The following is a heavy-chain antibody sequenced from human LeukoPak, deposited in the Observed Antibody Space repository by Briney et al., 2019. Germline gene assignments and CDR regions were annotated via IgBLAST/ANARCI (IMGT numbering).Heavy chain of an antibody. D-gene: IGHD3-22*01. CDR3: ARDGDYDSSGYYYFDY. CDR1: GLTFSSYS. Sequence: GGSLRLSCAASGLTFSSYSMNWVRQAPGKGLEWVSSISSSSSYIYYADSVKGRFTISRDNAKNSLYLQMNSLRAEDTAVYYCARDGDYDSSGYYYFDYWGQGTLVTVSS. J-gene: IGHJ4*02. CDR2: ISSSSSYI. V-gene: IGHV3-21*01.